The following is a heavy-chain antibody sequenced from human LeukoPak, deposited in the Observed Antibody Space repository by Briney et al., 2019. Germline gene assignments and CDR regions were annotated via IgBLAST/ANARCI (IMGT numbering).Heavy chain of an antibody. CDR3: ARRVGGIAVAPVY. V-gene: IGHV4-34*01. D-gene: IGHD6-19*01. CDR2: IYYSGST. J-gene: IGHJ4*02. Sequence: PSETLSLTCAVYGGSFSGYYWSRIRQPPGKGLEWIGSIYYSGSTYYNPSLKSRVTISVDTSKNQFSLKLSSVTAADTAVYYCARRVGGIAVAPVYWGQGTLVTVSS. CDR1: GGSFSGYY.